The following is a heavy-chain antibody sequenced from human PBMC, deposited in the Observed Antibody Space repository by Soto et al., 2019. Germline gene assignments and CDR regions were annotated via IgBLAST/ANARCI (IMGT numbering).Heavy chain of an antibody. D-gene: IGHD2-2*01. V-gene: IGHV4-30-2*01. CDR2: TYHSGRT. CDR1: GGSISSGGYS. CDR3: ARVPDR. J-gene: IGHJ5*02. Sequence: QLQLQESGSGLVKPSQTLSLTCAVSGGSISSGGYSWSWIRQPPGKGLEWIGYTYHSGRTYYNPSLKSRVTISVDRSKNQFSLKLSSVTAADTAGYYCARVPDRWGQGTLVTVSS.